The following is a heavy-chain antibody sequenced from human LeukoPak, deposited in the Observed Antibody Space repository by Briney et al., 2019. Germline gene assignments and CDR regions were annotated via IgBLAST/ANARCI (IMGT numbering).Heavy chain of an antibody. Sequence: GRSLRLSCVTSTYTFSDDSMNWVRQAPGGGLEWIAYISPASSTLKYADSVKGRFTISRDNAMKSLFLQMRSLRAEDTAVYYCARDPYYSNHLDFLGQGTLVTVSS. CDR1: TYTFSDDS. J-gene: IGHJ4*02. V-gene: IGHV3-48*01. CDR2: ISPASSTL. D-gene: IGHD4-11*01. CDR3: ARDPYYSNHLDF.